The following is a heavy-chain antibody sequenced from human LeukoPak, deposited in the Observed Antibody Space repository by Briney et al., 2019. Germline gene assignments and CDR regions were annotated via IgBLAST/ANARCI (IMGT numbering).Heavy chain of an antibody. CDR1: GGSISSYY. CDR2: IYYSGST. V-gene: IGHV4-59*01. D-gene: IGHD4-23*01. J-gene: IGHJ6*03. CDR3: ATVGSPGGDYYYYYYMDV. Sequence: PSETLSLTCTVSGGSISSYYWSWIRQPPGKGLEWIGYIYYSGSTNYNPSLKSRVTISVDTSKNQFSLKLSSVTAADTAVYYCATVGSPGGDYYYYYYMDVWGKGTTVTVSS.